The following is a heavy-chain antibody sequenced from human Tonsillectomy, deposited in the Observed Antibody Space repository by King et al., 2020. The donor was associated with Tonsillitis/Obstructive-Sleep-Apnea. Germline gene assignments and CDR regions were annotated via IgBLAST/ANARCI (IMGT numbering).Heavy chain of an antibody. V-gene: IGHV3-74*01. J-gene: IGHJ4*02. Sequence: VQLVESGGGLVQPGGSLRLSCAASGFTFSKYWMHWVRQAPGKGLVWVSRVKYDGSDGTYADSVKGRFTISRDNAKNTLYLQMNRLRVEETAVYFCVRDGDAYNFDYWGQGTLVTVSS. CDR1: GFTFSKYW. D-gene: IGHD5-24*01. CDR3: VRDGDAYNFDY. CDR2: VKYDGSDG.